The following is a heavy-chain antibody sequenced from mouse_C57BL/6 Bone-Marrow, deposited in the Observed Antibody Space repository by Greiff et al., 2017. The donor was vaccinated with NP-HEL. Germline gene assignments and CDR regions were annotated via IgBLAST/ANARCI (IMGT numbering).Heavy chain of an antibody. CDR3: ARENPNWDGYFDV. CDR1: GYTFTTYP. Sequence: VQGVESGAELVKPGASVKMSCKASGYTFTTYPIEWMKQNHGKSLEWIGNFHPYNDDTKYNEKFKGKATLTVEKSSSTVYLELSRLTSDDSAVYYCARENPNWDGYFDVWGTGTTVTVSS. D-gene: IGHD4-1*01. J-gene: IGHJ1*03. CDR2: FHPYNDDT. V-gene: IGHV1-47*01.